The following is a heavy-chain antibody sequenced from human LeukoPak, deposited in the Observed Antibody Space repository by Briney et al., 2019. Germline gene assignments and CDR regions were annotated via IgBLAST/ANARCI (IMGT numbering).Heavy chain of an antibody. J-gene: IGHJ4*02. V-gene: IGHV3-30*02. CDR3: AKDRLGAISYFDY. CDR2: IRFDGSEK. D-gene: IGHD1-26*01. CDR1: GFSFSSYG. Sequence: GGSLRLSCVASGFSFSSYGMHWVRRAPGKGLEWMTFIRFDGSEKYYADSVKGRFTISRDNSKNTLYMQMNSLRAGDTAVYYCAKDRLGAISYFDYWGQGTLVTVSS.